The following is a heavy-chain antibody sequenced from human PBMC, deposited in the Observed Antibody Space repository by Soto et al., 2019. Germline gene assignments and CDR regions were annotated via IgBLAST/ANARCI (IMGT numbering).Heavy chain of an antibody. D-gene: IGHD3-22*01. CDR1: GYTFTSYY. Sequence: EASVKVSCKASGYTFTSYYMHWVRQAPGQGLEWMGIINPSGGSTSYAQKFQGRVTMTRDTSTSTVYMELSSLRSEDTAVYYCARDLYYYDSSGYRSAPTFDYWGQGTLVTVSS. J-gene: IGHJ4*02. CDR2: INPSGGST. CDR3: ARDLYYYDSSGYRSAPTFDY. V-gene: IGHV1-46*01.